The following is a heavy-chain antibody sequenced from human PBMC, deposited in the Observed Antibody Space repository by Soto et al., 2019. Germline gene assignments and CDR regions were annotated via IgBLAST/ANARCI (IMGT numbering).Heavy chain of an antibody. V-gene: IGHV4-4*02. CDR1: GGSISSSNW. D-gene: IGHD1-26*01. CDR2: IYHSGST. Sequence: QVQLQESGPGLVKPSRTLSLTCAVSGGSISSSNWWSWVRQPPGKGLEWIGEIYHSGSTNYNPSLKSRVEISVDKSKNQFSLKLSSVTAADTAVYYCARSSGGELDAFDIWGQGTMVTVSS. CDR3: ARSSGGELDAFDI. J-gene: IGHJ3*02.